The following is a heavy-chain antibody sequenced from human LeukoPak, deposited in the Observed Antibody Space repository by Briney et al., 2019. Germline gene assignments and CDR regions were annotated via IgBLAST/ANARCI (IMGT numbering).Heavy chain of an antibody. CDR3: ARGEYYDFWSGPFDY. CDR1: GFTVSSNY. D-gene: IGHD3-3*01. Sequence: PGGSLRLSCAASGFTVSSNYMSWVRQAPGKGLEWVSVIYSGGSTYYADSVKGRFTISRDNSKNTLYLQMGSLRAEDMAVYYCARGEYYDFWSGPFDYWGQGTLVTVSS. J-gene: IGHJ4*02. CDR2: IYSGGST. V-gene: IGHV3-66*01.